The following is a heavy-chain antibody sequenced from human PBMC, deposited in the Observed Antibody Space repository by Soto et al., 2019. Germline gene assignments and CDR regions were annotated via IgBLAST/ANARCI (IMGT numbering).Heavy chain of an antibody. V-gene: IGHV4-30-4*01. Sequence: SETLSLTCTVSGGSVSSGDYYWSWIRQPPGKGLEWIGYIYYSGSTYYNPSLKSRVTISVDTSKNQFSLKLSSVTAADTAVYYCARESIDSSGYYLHDYWGQGTLVTVSS. CDR2: IYYSGST. CDR1: GGSVSSGDYY. J-gene: IGHJ4*02. D-gene: IGHD3-22*01. CDR3: ARESIDSSGYYLHDY.